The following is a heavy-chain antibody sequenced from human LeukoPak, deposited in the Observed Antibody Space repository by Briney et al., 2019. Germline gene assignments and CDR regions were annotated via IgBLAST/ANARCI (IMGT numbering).Heavy chain of an antibody. CDR1: GYSFTTYW. Sequence: RGESLKISCKGSGYSFTTYWIGWVRQMPGEGLEWMGIIYPGDSDTRYSPSFQGQVTISADKSISTAYLQWSSLKASDTAMYYCARRYCSSTSCQQGNWFDPWGQGTLVTVSS. CDR3: ARRYCSSTSCQQGNWFDP. D-gene: IGHD2-2*01. V-gene: IGHV5-51*01. CDR2: IYPGDSDT. J-gene: IGHJ5*02.